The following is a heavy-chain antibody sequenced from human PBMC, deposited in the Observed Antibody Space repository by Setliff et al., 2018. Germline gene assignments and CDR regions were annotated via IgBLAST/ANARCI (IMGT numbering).Heavy chain of an antibody. J-gene: IGHJ3*02. CDR1: AFTFKNYW. D-gene: IGHD3-22*01. Sequence: PGGSLRLSCAASAFTFKNYWMSWVRQAPGKGLEWVANIKGDGSEKFYLDSVKGRFTISRDNAKNSLYLQMNSLRAEDTAVYYCARYRISRYYDSGAHAFDIWGQGTMVTVSS. V-gene: IGHV3-7*03. CDR3: ARYRISRYYDSGAHAFDI. CDR2: IKGDGSEK.